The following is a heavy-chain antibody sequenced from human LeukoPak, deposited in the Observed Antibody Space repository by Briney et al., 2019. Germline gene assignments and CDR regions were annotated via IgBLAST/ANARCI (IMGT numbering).Heavy chain of an antibody. Sequence: GGSLRLSCAASGFTSNYSWMSWVRQAAGKGLQWVANIKQHGSEKSYLDSVKGRFTISRDNTKNSLFLQMNSLRAEDTAVYYCARVGIDYLASYHFDQWGQGTLATVSS. V-gene: IGHV3-7*01. CDR2: IKQHGSEK. J-gene: IGHJ4*02. D-gene: IGHD2/OR15-2a*01. CDR3: ARVGIDYLASYHFDQ. CDR1: GFTSNYSW.